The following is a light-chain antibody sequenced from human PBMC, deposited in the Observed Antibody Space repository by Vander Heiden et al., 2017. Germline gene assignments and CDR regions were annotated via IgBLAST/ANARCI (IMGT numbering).Light chain of an antibody. Sequence: QSVLTQPPSASGTPGQRVTISCSGSSSHIGSNTVNWYQQLPGAAPTLLLYVINQRRSGVPDRCSGAKSGTSSALAISGLQSEEEADYYCAAGDDSLNGVVFGGGTKLTVL. CDR3: AAGDDSLNGVV. CDR2: VIN. V-gene: IGLV1-44*01. CDR1: SSHIGSNT. J-gene: IGLJ2*01.